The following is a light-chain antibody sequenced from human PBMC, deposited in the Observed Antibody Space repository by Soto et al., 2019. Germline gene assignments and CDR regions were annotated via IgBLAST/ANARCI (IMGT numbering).Light chain of an antibody. J-gene: IGLJ1*01. CDR2: EVS. Sequence: QSVLTQPASVSGSPGQSISISCTGPSSDVGDYISVSWFQQHPGKAPKLRIYEVSNRPSGVSNRFSGSKSANTASLTISGLHAEDEADYYCTSYTSSTTLYVFGTGTKLTVL. CDR3: TSYTSSTTLYV. CDR1: SSDVGDYIS. V-gene: IGLV2-14*01.